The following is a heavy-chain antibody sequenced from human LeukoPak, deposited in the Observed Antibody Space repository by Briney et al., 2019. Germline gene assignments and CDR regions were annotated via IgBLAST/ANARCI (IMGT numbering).Heavy chain of an antibody. V-gene: IGHV3-23*01. CDR3: AKGGLTERSDY. D-gene: IGHD3-16*01. CDR2: ISGSGGST. J-gene: IGHJ4*02. CDR1: GFTFSKYW. Sequence: GGSLRLSCAASGFTFSKYWMTWVRQAPGKGLEWVSAISGSGGSTYYADSVKGRFTISRDNSKNTLYLQMNSLRAEDTAVYYCAKGGLTERSDYWGQGTLVTVSS.